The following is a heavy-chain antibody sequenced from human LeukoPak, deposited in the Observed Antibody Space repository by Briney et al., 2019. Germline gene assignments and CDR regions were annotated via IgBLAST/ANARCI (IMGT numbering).Heavy chain of an antibody. CDR2: ISSSSSYI. CDR3: ARGIGTTATLGDY. V-gene: IGHV3-21*01. D-gene: IGHD1-1*01. Sequence: GGSLRLSCAASGFTFSSYSMNWVRQAPGKGLEWVSSISSSSSYIYYADSVKGRFTISRDNAKNSLYLQMNSLRAEDTAVYYCARGIGTTATLGDYWGQGTLVTVSS. J-gene: IGHJ4*02. CDR1: GFTFSSYS.